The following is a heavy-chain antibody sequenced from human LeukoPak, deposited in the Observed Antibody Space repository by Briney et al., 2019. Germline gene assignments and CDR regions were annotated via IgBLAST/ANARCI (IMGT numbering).Heavy chain of an antibody. CDR2: INPSGGST. J-gene: IGHJ6*03. CDR3: ARGALFGGDYYYYMDV. CDR1: GYTFTSYY. Sequence: ASVKVSCKASGYTFTSYYMHWVRQAPGQGLEWMGIINPSGGSTSYAQKFQGRVTMTRDMSTSTVYMELSSLRSEDTAVYYCARGALFGGDYYYYMDVWGQGTLVTVSS. V-gene: IGHV1-46*01. D-gene: IGHD3-10*01.